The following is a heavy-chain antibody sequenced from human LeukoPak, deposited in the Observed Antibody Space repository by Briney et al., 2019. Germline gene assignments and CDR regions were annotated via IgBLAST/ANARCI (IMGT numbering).Heavy chain of an antibody. CDR3: ARSSNYYDSSGYPAEYFQH. J-gene: IGHJ1*01. V-gene: IGHV5-51*01. CDR1: GYRFTSYW. Sequence: GGSLKISFKGSGYRFTSYWIGWVRPMPGKGLEWMGIIYPGDSDTRYSPSFQGQVTISADKSISTAYLQWSSLMASDTAMYYCARSSNYYDSSGYPAEYFQHWGQGTLVTVSS. CDR2: IYPGDSDT. D-gene: IGHD3-22*01.